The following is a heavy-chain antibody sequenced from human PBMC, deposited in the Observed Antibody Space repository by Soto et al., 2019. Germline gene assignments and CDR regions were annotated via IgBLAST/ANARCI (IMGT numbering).Heavy chain of an antibody. J-gene: IGHJ6*02. V-gene: IGHV1-3*01. CDR1: GYTFTSYA. D-gene: IGHD4-4*01. CDR3: ASSYSNYALIDYYYYGMDV. CDR2: INAGNGNT. Sequence: QVQLVQSGAEVKKPGASVKVSCKASGYTFTSYAMHWVRQAPGQRLEWMGWINAGNGNTKYSQKFQGRVTITRDTSASTAYMELRSRRSEDTAVYYCASSYSNYALIDYYYYGMDVWGQGTTVTVSS.